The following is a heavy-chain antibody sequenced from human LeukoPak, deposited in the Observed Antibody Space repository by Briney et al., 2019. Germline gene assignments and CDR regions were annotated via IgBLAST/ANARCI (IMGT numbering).Heavy chain of an antibody. D-gene: IGHD6-19*01. Sequence: ASVKVSCKASGYTFTSYGISWVRQAPGQGLEWMGWISPYNSNTYYAQNLQGRVTMTTDTSTSTTYMELRRLRSDDTAVYYCARDLKRGYSSGRYSWGTGSSNDFWGQGTLVTVSS. V-gene: IGHV1-18*01. J-gene: IGHJ4*02. CDR2: ISPYNSNT. CDR1: GYTFTSYG. CDR3: ARDLKRGYSSGRYSWGTGSSNDF.